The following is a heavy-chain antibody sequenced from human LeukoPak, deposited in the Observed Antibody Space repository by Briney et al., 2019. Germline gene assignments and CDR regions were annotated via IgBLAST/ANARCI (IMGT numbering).Heavy chain of an antibody. J-gene: IGHJ4*02. V-gene: IGHV3-23*01. CDR2: ISGSGGST. CDR3: AKGGKWDVTPFDY. Sequence: GGSLRLSCVDSGFTFSSHWMSWVRQAPGKGLEWASAISGSGGSTYYADSVKGRFTISRDNSKNTLYLQVNSLRAEDTAVYYCAKGGKWDVTPFDYWGQGTLVTVSS. D-gene: IGHD1-26*01. CDR1: GFTFSSHW.